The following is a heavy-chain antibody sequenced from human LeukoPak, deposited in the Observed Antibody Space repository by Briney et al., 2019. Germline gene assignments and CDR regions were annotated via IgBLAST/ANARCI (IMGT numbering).Heavy chain of an antibody. J-gene: IGHJ3*02. D-gene: IGHD6-13*01. CDR1: GFTFSSYG. CDR3: ARAKGIAAVHGAFDI. CDR2: ISYDGSNK. V-gene: IGHV3-30*19. Sequence: GGSLRLSCAASGFTFSSYGMHWVRQTPGKGLEWVAVISYDGSNKYYADSVKGRFTISRDNSKNTLYLQMNSLRAEDTAVYYCARAKGIAAVHGAFDIWGQGTMVTVSS.